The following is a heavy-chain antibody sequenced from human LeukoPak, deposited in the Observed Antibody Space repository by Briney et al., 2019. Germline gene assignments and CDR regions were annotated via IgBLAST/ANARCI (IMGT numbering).Heavy chain of an antibody. J-gene: IGHJ5*02. CDR1: GGSISSHY. V-gene: IGHV4-59*11. Sequence: PSETLSLTCTVSGGSISSHYWSWIRQPPGKGLEWIGYLYYSGSTNYNPSLKSRVTISVDTSKNQFSLKLSSVTAADTAVYYCAREITMVRGGKYNWFDPWGQGTLVTVSS. CDR3: AREITMVRGGKYNWFDP. D-gene: IGHD3-10*01. CDR2: LYYSGST.